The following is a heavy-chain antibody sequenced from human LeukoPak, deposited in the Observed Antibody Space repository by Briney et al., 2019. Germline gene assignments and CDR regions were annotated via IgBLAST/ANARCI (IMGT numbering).Heavy chain of an antibody. J-gene: IGHJ4*02. V-gene: IGHV1-46*01. CDR1: GHTFTGYY. CDR2: VNPTIGVS. D-gene: IGHD2-2*01. Sequence: ASVKVSCKASGHTFTGYYMHWVRQAPGQGLEWMGMVNPTIGVSIYAQKFQGRVTMTRDTSTSTVYMELSSLTSDDAAVYFCARERGYCSDSACYGSDYWGQGTLVTVSS. CDR3: ARERGYCSDSACYGSDY.